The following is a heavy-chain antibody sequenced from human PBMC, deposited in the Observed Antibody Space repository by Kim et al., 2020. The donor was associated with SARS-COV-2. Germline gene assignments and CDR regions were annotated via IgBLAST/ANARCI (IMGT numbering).Heavy chain of an antibody. CDR3: ARGRGADYRNEFDY. Sequence: SETLSLTCTVSGGSISSYYWSWIRQPPGKGLEWIGYINYSGSTNYNPSLKSRVTMSVDTSKKQFSLNLRSVTAADTAVYYCARGRGADYRNEFDYWGQGTLVTVPS. D-gene: IGHD4-4*01. CDR1: GGSISSYY. CDR2: INYSGST. V-gene: IGHV4-59*12. J-gene: IGHJ4*02.